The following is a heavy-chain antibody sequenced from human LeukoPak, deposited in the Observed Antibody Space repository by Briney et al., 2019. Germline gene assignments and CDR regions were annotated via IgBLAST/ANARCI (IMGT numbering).Heavy chain of an antibody. J-gene: IGHJ6*03. D-gene: IGHD2-2*01. CDR3: ARVQHQLLSMDV. V-gene: IGHV3-21*01. CDR2: ISSSSSYI. Sequence: GGSLRLSCAASGFTFSSYSMNWVRQAPGKGLEWVSSISSSSSYIYYADSVKGRFTISRDNAKNSLYLQMNSLRAEDTAVYYCARVQHQLLSMDVWGKGTTVTISS. CDR1: GFTFSSYS.